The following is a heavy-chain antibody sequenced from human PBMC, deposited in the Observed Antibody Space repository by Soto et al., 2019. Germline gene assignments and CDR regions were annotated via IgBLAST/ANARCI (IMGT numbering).Heavy chain of an antibody. CDR3: ARYRREAVAGYTLDN. V-gene: IGHV4-59*01. CDR2: VYNSGST. CDR1: GGSITSSY. Sequence: ASETLSLTCTVSGGSITSSYWSWIRRPPGKGLEWIGYVYNSGSTNYNPSLKSRVTISEDTSKSQFSLKVNSMTAADTAVYYCARYRREAVAGYTLDNWGQGILVTVSS. D-gene: IGHD6-13*01. J-gene: IGHJ4*02.